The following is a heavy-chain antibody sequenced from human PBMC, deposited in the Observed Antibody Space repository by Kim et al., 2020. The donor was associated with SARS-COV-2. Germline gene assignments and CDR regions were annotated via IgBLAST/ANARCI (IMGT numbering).Heavy chain of an antibody. CDR3: ARGRYDSSGSGGAFDI. Sequence: SVKVSCKASGGTFSSYAISWVRQAPGQGLEWMGRIIPILGIANYAQKFQGRVTITADKSTSTAYMELSSLRSEDTAVYYCARGRYDSSGSGGAFDIWGQGTMVTVSS. V-gene: IGHV1-69*04. D-gene: IGHD3-22*01. CDR1: GGTFSSYA. J-gene: IGHJ3*02. CDR2: IIPILGIA.